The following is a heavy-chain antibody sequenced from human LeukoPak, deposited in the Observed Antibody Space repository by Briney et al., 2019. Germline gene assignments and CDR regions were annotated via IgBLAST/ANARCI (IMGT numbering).Heavy chain of an antibody. V-gene: IGHV4-4*07. CDR1: GGSISSYY. D-gene: IGHD3-22*01. CDR3: ARDRRYYYYDSSGYYRNWFDP. CDR2: ICTSGST. J-gene: IGHJ5*02. Sequence: SETLSLTCTVSGGSISSYYWSWVRQPAGKGLEWVGCICTSGSTNYNPYLKSRITMSVDTSKNHISLKLSSVTAADTAVYYCARDRRYYYYDSSGYYRNWFDPWGQGTLVTVSS.